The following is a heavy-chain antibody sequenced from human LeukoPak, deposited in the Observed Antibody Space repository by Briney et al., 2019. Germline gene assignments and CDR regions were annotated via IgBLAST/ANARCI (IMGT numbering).Heavy chain of an antibody. CDR1: GGSISNYY. V-gene: IGHV4-59*01. CDR2: VYSSGST. Sequence: PSETLSLTCTVSGGSISNYYWSWIRQPPGRGLEWIGYVYSSGSTNYNPPLKSRVTISVDTSKNQLSLKLSSVTAADTAVYYCARGPTRYYFDYWGQGTLVTVSS. CDR3: ARGPTRYYFDY. J-gene: IGHJ4*02.